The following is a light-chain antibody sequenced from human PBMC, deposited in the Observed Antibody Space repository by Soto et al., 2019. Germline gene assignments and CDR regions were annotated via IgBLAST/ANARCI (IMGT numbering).Light chain of an antibody. V-gene: IGKV1-5*01. Sequence: DIQMTQSPSTLSATAGDRVTITCRASQSISSWLAWYQHKPGKAPKLLIYASNLDSGVPSRFSGSGSGTEFSLTISNLQPDDCATYYCQQYENYWTFGQGTRVEIK. CDR2: AS. J-gene: IGKJ1*01. CDR1: QSISSW. CDR3: QQYENYWT.